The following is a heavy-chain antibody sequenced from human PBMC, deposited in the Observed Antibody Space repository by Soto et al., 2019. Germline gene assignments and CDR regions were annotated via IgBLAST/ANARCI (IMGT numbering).Heavy chain of an antibody. J-gene: IGHJ2*01. CDR3: ARVDYGDYGWYFDL. CDR2: IYSGGST. Sequence: EVQLVESGGGLIQPGGSLRLSCAASGFTVTNKYMTWVRQAPGKGLEWVSVIYSGGSTSYADSVKGRFTISRDNSKNILYLQMNSRRAEYTAVYYCARVDYGDYGWYFDLWGRGTLVTVSS. D-gene: IGHD4-17*01. V-gene: IGHV3-53*01. CDR1: GFTVTNKY.